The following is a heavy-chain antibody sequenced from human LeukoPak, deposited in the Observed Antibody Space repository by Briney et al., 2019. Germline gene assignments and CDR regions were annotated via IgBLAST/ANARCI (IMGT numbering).Heavy chain of an antibody. D-gene: IGHD3-22*01. J-gene: IGHJ4*02. Sequence: SETLSLTCAVYVGSFSGYYWSWIRQPPGKGLEWIGEINHRGSTNYNPSLKSRVTISVDTSKNQFSLKLSSVTAADTAVYYCARRASSGYDYWGQGTLVTVSS. CDR2: INHRGST. CDR1: VGSFSGYY. V-gene: IGHV4-34*01. CDR3: ARRASSGYDY.